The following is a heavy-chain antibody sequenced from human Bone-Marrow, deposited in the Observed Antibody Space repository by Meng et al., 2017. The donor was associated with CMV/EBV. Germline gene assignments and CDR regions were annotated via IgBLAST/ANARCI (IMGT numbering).Heavy chain of an antibody. D-gene: IGHD1-20*01. CDR3: AGFITGTRRQREGLGY. CDR2: IIPIFGTA. J-gene: IGHJ4*02. V-gene: IGHV1-69*05. Sequence: SVKVSCKASGGTFSSYAISWVRQAPGQGLEWMGGIIPIFGTANYAQKFQGRVTITTDESTSTAYMELSSLRSEDTAVYYCAGFITGTRRQREGLGYWGQGTLVTVSS. CDR1: GGTFSSYA.